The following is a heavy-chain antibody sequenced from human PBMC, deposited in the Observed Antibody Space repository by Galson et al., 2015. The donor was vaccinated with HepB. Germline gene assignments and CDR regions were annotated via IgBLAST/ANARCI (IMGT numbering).Heavy chain of an antibody. D-gene: IGHD2-2*01. CDR3: VKGAGWDCSSTSCYGIDY. CDR1: GFTFSSYA. V-gene: IGHV3-64D*06. J-gene: IGHJ4*02. CDR2: ISSNGGST. Sequence: SLRLSCAASGFTFSSYAMHWVRQAPGKGLEYVSAISSNGGSTYYADSVKGRFTISRDNSKNTLYLQMSSLRAEDTAVYYCVKGAGWDCSSTSCYGIDYWGQGTLVTVSS.